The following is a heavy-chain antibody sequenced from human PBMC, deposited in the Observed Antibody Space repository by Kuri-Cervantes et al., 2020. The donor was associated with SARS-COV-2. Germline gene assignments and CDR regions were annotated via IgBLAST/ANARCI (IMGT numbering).Heavy chain of an antibody. Sequence: SETLSLTCAVYGGSFSGYYWTWIRQPPGKGLEWIGEINHSGSTKYNPSLESRVPILVDTSKNQFSLKLSSVTAADTAVYYCARGFPGDAFDIWGQGTMITVSS. CDR1: GGSFSGYY. J-gene: IGHJ3*02. CDR2: INHSGST. CDR3: ARGFPGDAFDI. V-gene: IGHV4-34*01.